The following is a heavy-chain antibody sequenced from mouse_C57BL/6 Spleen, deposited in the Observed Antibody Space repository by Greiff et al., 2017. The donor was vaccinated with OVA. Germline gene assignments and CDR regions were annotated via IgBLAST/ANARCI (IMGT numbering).Heavy chain of an antibody. Sequence: EVKLVESGEGLVKPGGSLKLSCAASGFTFSSYAMSWVRQTPGKRLEWVAYISSGGDYIYYADTVKGRFTISRDNARNTLYLQMSSLKSEDTAMYYCTREGSNSYFDYWGQGTTLTVSS. J-gene: IGHJ2*01. D-gene: IGHD2-5*01. CDR2: ISSGGDYI. CDR3: TREGSNSYFDY. V-gene: IGHV5-9-1*02. CDR1: GFTFSSYA.